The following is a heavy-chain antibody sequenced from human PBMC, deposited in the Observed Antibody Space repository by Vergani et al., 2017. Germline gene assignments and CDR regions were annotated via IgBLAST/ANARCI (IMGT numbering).Heavy chain of an antibody. D-gene: IGHD2-15*01. Sequence: QVQLVQSGAEVKKPGSSVKFSCKASGGTFSSYALNWVRQAPGQGLEWMGSIIPSLATTIYAQKFQGRVTITADESTSTAYMELSSLKSEDTAVFYCAGANCSGGSCYRGFEYWGQGSLITVSS. CDR1: GGTFSSYA. CDR2: IIPSLATT. V-gene: IGHV1-69*11. J-gene: IGHJ4*02. CDR3: AGANCSGGSCYRGFEY.